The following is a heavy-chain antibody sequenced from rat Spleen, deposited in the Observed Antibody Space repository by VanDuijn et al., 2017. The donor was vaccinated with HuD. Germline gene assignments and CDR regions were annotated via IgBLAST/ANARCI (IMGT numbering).Heavy chain of an antibody. D-gene: IGHD4-3*01. V-gene: IGHV5S13*01. Sequence: EVEVVESGGGLVQPGKSMKLSCAASGFIFSQYGMAWVRQAPTKGLAWVAYISSSGGSTYYPDSVKGRFTISRDKAENTVYLQMNSLRSEDTATYYCAKDSGSSPRWSHYMDAWGQGASVTVSS. CDR1: GFIFSQYG. CDR3: AKDSGSSPRWSHYMDA. CDR2: ISSSGGST. J-gene: IGHJ4*01.